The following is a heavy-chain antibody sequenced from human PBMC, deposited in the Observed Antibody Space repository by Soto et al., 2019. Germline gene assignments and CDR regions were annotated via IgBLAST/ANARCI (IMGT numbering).Heavy chain of an antibody. J-gene: IGHJ4*02. CDR1: GGSISSGDYY. D-gene: IGHD3-3*01. V-gene: IGHV4-30-4*01. Sequence: PSETLSLTCTVSGGSISSGDYYWSWIRQPPGKGLEWIGYIYYSGSTYYNPSLKSRVTISVDTSKNQFSLKLSSVTAADTAVYYCARVGPRAGVVICWGQGTLVTVSS. CDR2: IYYSGST. CDR3: ARVGPRAGVVIC.